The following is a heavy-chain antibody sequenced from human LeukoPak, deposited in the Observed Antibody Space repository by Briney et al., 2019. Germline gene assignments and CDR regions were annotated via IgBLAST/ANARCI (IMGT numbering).Heavy chain of an antibody. V-gene: IGHV4-59*08. CDR1: GGSISSYY. D-gene: IGHD2-15*01. CDR3: ARHCIGGTCYDS. J-gene: IGHJ5*01. Sequence: SETLSLTCTVSGGSISSYYWSWIRQPPGEGLEWIGYIYHTGHSNYNPSLKSRVTMSVDTSKNHLSLNLTTVTAADSAVYYCARHCIGGTCYDSWGQGTLVTVSS. CDR2: IYHTGHS.